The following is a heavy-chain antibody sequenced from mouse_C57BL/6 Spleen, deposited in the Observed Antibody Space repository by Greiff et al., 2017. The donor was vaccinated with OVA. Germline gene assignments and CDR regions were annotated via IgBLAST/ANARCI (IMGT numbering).Heavy chain of an antibody. V-gene: IGHV1-18*01. CDR1: GYTFTDYN. Sequence: VQLQQSGPELVKPGASVKIPCKASGYTFTDYNMDWVKQSHGKSLEWIGDINPNNGGTIYNQKFKGKATLTVDKSSSTAYMELRSLTSEDTAVYYCARAYYGSSYPYAMDYWGQGTSVTVSS. CDR3: ARAYYGSSYPYAMDY. CDR2: INPNNGGT. J-gene: IGHJ4*01. D-gene: IGHD1-1*01.